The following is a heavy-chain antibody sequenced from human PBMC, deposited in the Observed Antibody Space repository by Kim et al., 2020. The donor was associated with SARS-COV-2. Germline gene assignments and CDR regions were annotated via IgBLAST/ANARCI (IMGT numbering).Heavy chain of an antibody. CDR3: ARVGVAVAGHNWFDP. V-gene: IGHV3-11*06. J-gene: IGHJ5*02. CDR1: GFTFSDYY. Sequence: GGSLRLSCAASGFTFSDYYMSWIRQAPGKGLEWVSYISSSSSYTNYADSVKGRFTISRDNAKNSLYLQMNSLRAEDTAVYYCARVGVAVAGHNWFDPWGQGTLVTVSS. D-gene: IGHD6-19*01. CDR2: ISSSSSYT.